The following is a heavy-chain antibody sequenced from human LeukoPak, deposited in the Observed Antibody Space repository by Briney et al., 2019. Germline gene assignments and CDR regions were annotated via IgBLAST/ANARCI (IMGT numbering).Heavy chain of an antibody. CDR3: ARAGYSSSWGFDY. CDR1: GGSFSGYY. D-gene: IGHD6-13*01. CDR2: INHSGST. V-gene: IGHV4-34*01. Sequence: SETLSLTCAVYGGSFSGYYWSWIRPPPGKGLEGIGEINHSGSTNYNPSLKSRVTISVDTSKNQFSLKLSSVTAADTAVYYCARAGYSSSWGFDYWGQGTLVTVSS. J-gene: IGHJ4*02.